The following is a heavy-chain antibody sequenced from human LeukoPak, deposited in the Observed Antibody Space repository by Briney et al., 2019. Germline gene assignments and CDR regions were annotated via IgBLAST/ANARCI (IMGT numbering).Heavy chain of an antibody. Sequence: PGGSLRLSCAASGFTFSSYGMHWVRQAPGKGLEWVAVISYDGSNKYYADSVKGRFTISRDNSKNTLYLQMNSLRAEDTAVYYCAKDLYCSSTSCSVYYGMDVWGQGTTVTVSS. CDR2: ISYDGSNK. J-gene: IGHJ6*02. D-gene: IGHD2-2*01. CDR3: AKDLYCSSTSCSVYYGMDV. V-gene: IGHV3-30*18. CDR1: GFTFSSYG.